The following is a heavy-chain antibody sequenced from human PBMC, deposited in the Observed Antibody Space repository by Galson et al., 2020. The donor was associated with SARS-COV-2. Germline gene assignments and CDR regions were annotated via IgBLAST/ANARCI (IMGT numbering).Heavy chain of an antibody. V-gene: IGHV3-23*01. CDR2: IGVDGVTT. CDR1: GFSFYSYT. Sequence: GESLKISCAASGFSFYSYTMSWVRQAPGKGLEWVSVIGVDGVTTYHADSVKGRFTISRDNSKNTVYLQMNSLGADDTAVFYCAKGIVTGTWRYGMDVWGQGTTVTVSS. CDR3: AKGIVTGTWRYGMDV. J-gene: IGHJ6*02. D-gene: IGHD6-19*01.